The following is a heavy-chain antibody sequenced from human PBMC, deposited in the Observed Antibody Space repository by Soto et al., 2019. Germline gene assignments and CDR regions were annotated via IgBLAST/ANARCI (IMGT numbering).Heavy chain of an antibody. CDR3: ARGLFYYDSSQGGYYYYGMDV. V-gene: IGHV1-46*01. CDR1: GYIFTRYY. D-gene: IGHD3-22*01. CDR2: INPSGGST. J-gene: IGHJ6*02. Sequence: ASVKVSCKASGYIFTRYYMHWVRQAPGQGLEWMGIINPSGGSTSYAQKFQGRVTMTRDTSTRTVYMELSSLRYEDTAVYYCARGLFYYDSSQGGYYYYGMDVWGQGTTVTVSS.